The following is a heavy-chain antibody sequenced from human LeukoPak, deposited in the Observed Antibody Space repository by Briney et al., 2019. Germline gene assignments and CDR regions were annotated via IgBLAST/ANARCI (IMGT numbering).Heavy chain of an antibody. J-gene: IGHJ2*01. D-gene: IGHD5-18*01. CDR2: IYTSGST. Sequence: SETLSLTCTVSGGSISSSSYYWSWIRQPAGKGLEWIGRIYTSGSTNYNPSLKSRVTISVDTSKNQFSLKLSSVTAADTAVYYCARDRARIQLWPFDLWGRGTLVTVSS. CDR1: GGSISSSSYY. CDR3: ARDRARIQLWPFDL. V-gene: IGHV4-61*02.